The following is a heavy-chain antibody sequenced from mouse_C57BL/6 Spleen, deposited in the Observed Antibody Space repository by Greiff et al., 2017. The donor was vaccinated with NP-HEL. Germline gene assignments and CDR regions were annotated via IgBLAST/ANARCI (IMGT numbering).Heavy chain of an antibody. J-gene: IGHJ4*01. CDR1: GYTFTSYT. CDR2: INPSSGYT. Sequence: VKLQESGAELARPGASVKMSCKASGYTFTSYTMHWVNQRPGQGLEWIGYINPSSGYTKYNQKFKDKATLTADKSSSTAYMQLSSLTSEDSAVYYCARPGTTVVATGDYYAMDYWGQGTSVTVSS. D-gene: IGHD1-1*01. V-gene: IGHV1-4*01. CDR3: ARPGTTVVATGDYYAMDY.